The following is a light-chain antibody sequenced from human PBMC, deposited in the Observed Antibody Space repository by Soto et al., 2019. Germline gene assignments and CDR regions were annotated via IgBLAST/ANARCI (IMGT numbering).Light chain of an antibody. J-gene: IGLJ3*02. CDR3: HSYDSSLSGSV. CDR1: SSNIGAGYD. CDR2: GDN. V-gene: IGLV1-40*01. Sequence: QSVLTQPPSVSGAPGQRVTISCTGSSSNIGAGYDVHWYQQLPGTAPKLLIYGDNNRPSGVPDRFSGSKFGTSASLAITGLQAEDEADYYCHSYDSSLSGSVFGGGTKLTVL.